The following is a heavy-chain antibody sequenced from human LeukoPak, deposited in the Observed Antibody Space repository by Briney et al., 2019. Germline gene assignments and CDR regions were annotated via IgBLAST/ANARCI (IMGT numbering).Heavy chain of an antibody. CDR1: GFTFSHA. CDR3: AKDPRAARPDY. D-gene: IGHD6-6*01. CDR2: ISGSGGST. V-gene: IGHV3-23*01. J-gene: IGHJ4*02. Sequence: GGSLRLSCAASGFTFSHAWMSWVRQAPGKGLEWVSAISGSGGSTYYADSVKGRFTISRDNSKNTLYLQMNSLRAEDTAVYYCAKDPRAARPDYWGQGTLVTVSS.